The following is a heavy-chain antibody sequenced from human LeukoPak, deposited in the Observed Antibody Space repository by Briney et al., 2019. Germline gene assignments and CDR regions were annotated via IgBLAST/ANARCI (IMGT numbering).Heavy chain of an antibody. J-gene: IGHJ4*02. V-gene: IGHV3-21*01. CDR3: ARAYDYVWGSYRSFDY. D-gene: IGHD3-16*02. CDR2: ISSSSSYI. CDR1: GFTFSSYA. Sequence: GGSLRLSCAASGFTFSSYAVCWVRQAPGKGLEWVSSISSSSSYIYYADSVKGRFTISRDNAKNSLYLQMNSLRAEDTAVYYCARAYDYVWGSYRSFDYWGQGTLVTVSS.